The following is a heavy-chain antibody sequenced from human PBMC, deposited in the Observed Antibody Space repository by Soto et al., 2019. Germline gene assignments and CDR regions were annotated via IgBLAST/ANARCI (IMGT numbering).Heavy chain of an antibody. CDR2: IYYSGST. CDR1: GGSISSGDYY. CDR3: ARVYEYSYPNNWFDP. V-gene: IGHV4-30-4*01. J-gene: IGHJ5*02. D-gene: IGHD5-18*01. Sequence: PSETLSLTCTVSGGSISSGDYYWSWIRQPPGKGLEWIGYIYYSGSTYYNPSLKSRVTISVDTSKNQFSLKLSSVTAADTAVYYCARVYEYSYPNNWFDPWGQGTLVTVS.